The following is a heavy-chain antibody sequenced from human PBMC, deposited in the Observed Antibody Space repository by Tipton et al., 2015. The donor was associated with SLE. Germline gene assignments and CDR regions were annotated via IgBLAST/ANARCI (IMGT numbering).Heavy chain of an antibody. D-gene: IGHD3-10*01. CDR1: GGSFNGYY. CDR2: INHSGST. Sequence: TLSLTCAVYGGSFNGYYWSWIRQPPGKGLEWIGEINHSGSTNYNPSLKSRVTISVDTSKNQFSLKLSSVTAADTAVYYCARGFTMVRGLFDYWGQGTLVTVSS. CDR3: ARGFTMVRGLFDY. J-gene: IGHJ4*02. V-gene: IGHV4-34*01.